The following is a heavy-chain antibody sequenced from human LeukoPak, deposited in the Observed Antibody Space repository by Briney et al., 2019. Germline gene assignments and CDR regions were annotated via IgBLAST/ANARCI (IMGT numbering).Heavy chain of an antibody. CDR1: GGSISSYY. J-gene: IGHJ4*02. V-gene: IGHV4-59*01. Sequence: SETLSLTCTVSGGSISSYYWSWIRQPPGKGLEWIGYIYYSGTTNYNPSLRSRVTISVDTSKNQFSLKLSSVTAADTAVYYCARGVYIAAAQYGYWGQGTPVTVSS. CDR3: ARGVYIAAAQYGY. CDR2: IYYSGTT. D-gene: IGHD6-13*01.